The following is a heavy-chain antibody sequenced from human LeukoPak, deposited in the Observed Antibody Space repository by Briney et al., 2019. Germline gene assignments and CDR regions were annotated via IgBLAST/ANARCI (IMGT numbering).Heavy chain of an antibody. CDR3: AKVQSSGETAHYGVDV. D-gene: IGHD5-24*01. CDR1: RFTFTNYG. CDR2: ISHDGSNQ. Sequence: PGGSLRLSCAASRFTFTNYGMHWVRQAPGKGLEWVAFISHDGSNQYYADSVKGRFTVSRDNSKNTLYLQMNSLRAEDTALYYCAKVQSSGETAHYGVDVWGQGTTVTVSS. J-gene: IGHJ6*02. V-gene: IGHV3-30*18.